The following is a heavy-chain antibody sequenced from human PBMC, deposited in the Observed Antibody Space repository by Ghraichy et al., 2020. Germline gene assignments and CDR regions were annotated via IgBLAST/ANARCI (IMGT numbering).Heavy chain of an antibody. CDR2: IKSDRSDS. D-gene: IGHD4-17*01. CDR1: GFTFSRHW. Sequence: GGLRLSCAASGFTFSRHWMSWVRQAPGKGLEWVASIKSDRSDSFYLDSVKGRFTISRDNAENSVSLEMTSLRAEDTAVYYCARDPYGDYKYGGTDYWGRGTLVSVSS. CDR3: ARDPYGDYKYGGTDY. V-gene: IGHV3-7*01. J-gene: IGHJ4*02.